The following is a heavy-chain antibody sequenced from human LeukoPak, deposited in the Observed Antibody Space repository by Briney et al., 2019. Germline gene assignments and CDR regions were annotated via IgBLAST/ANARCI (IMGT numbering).Heavy chain of an antibody. J-gene: IGHJ5*02. D-gene: IGHD2-2*01. CDR2: IYTSGST. Sequence: SETQSLTCSVSGGSIRSYYWSWLRQPAGKGLEWIGRIYTSGSTNYNPSLQSRVTMSLDTSKNQFSLKLSSVTAADTAVYYCARDRLVGAAANNWFDPWGQGTLVTVSS. CDR3: ARDRLVGAAANNWFDP. CDR1: GGSIRSYY. V-gene: IGHV4-4*07.